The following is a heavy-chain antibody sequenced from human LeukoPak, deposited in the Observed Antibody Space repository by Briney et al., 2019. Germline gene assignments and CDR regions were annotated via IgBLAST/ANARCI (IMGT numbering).Heavy chain of an antibody. J-gene: IGHJ4*02. D-gene: IGHD3-22*01. CDR3: ARENYYDSSGYYPRYFDY. CDR1: GDSVSSNSAA. Sequence: SQTFSLTCAISGDSVSSNSAAWNWIRQSPSRGLEGLGRTYYRSKWYNDYAVSVKSRITINPDTSKNQFSLQLNSVTPEDTAVYYCARENYYDSSGYYPRYFDYWGQGTLVTVSS. CDR2: TYYRSKWYN. V-gene: IGHV6-1*01.